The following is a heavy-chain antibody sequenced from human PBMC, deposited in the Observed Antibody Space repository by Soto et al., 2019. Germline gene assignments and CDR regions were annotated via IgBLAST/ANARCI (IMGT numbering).Heavy chain of an antibody. CDR2: INSGGNT. J-gene: IGHJ6*02. CDR1: GFDASVNY. CDR3: VRENYYYGMDV. V-gene: IGHV3-66*01. Sequence: EVQLVEPGGTLVQPGGSLRLSCAASGFDASVNYMTWVRQAPVKGLEWVSAINSGGNTFYADSVKGRFTISRDNSKNTLYLQMNSLRVEDTAMYYCVRENYYYGMDVWGQGTAVTVSS.